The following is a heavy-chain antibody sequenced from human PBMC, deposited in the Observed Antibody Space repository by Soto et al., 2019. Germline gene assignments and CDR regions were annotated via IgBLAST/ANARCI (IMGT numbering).Heavy chain of an antibody. V-gene: IGHV1-2*04. CDR1: GDTFNDYY. J-gene: IGHJ6*03. CDR2: INPNGGVT. CDR3: ARESGGATATLDYYYFYMDV. D-gene: IGHD5-12*01. Sequence: QAQLVQSGAEVKKPGASVTVSCRSSGDTFNDYYIHWVRQAPGQGLKWMGWINPNGGVTKYAQKFQGWVTMTRDTSIRTVYMQLSRLRSDDTAVYYCARESGGATATLDYYYFYMDVWGTGTTVTVSS.